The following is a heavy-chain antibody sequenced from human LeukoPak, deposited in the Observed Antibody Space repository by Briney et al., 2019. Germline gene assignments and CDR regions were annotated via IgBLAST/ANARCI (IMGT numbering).Heavy chain of an antibody. D-gene: IGHD3-10*01. Sequence: TSETLSLTCTVSGGSISSGDYYWSWIRQPPGKGLEWIGYIYYSGSTYYNPSLKSRVTISVDTSKNQFSLKLSSVTAADTAVYYCARDRLRYYYGSGSRTYYYYGMDVWGQGTTVTVSS. CDR2: IYYSGST. CDR1: GGSISSGDYY. CDR3: ARDRLRYYYGSGSRTYYYYGMDV. V-gene: IGHV4-30-4*01. J-gene: IGHJ6*02.